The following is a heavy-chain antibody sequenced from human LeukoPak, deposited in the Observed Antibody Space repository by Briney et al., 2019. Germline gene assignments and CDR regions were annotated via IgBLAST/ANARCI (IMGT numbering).Heavy chain of an antibody. Sequence: SETLSLTCAVYGESFSAYSWSWIRQPPGKGLEWIGEINHSGNTNYNPSLKSRVTISVDTSKNQFSLKLSSVTAADTAVYYCARVTTYGYYGDYTGSRVKAFGIWGQGTMVTVSS. J-gene: IGHJ3*02. CDR2: INHSGNT. CDR3: ARVTTYGYYGDYTGSRVKAFGI. D-gene: IGHD4-17*01. CDR1: GESFSAYS. V-gene: IGHV4-34*01.